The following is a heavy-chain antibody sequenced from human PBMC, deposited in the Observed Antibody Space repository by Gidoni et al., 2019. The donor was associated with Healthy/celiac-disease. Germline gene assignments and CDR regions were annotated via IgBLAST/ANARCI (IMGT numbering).Heavy chain of an antibody. D-gene: IGHD3-16*02. Sequence: EVQLVESGGGLVQPVGSLRLSCAASGFTFSSYDLHWVRQATGKRLQWVSAIGTAGDTYYPGSVKGRFTISRENAKNSLYLQMNSLRAGDTAVYYCARLAIVDDAFDIWGQGTMVTVSS. J-gene: IGHJ3*02. CDR2: IGTAGDT. CDR3: ARLAIVDDAFDI. CDR1: GFTFSSYD. V-gene: IGHV3-13*01.